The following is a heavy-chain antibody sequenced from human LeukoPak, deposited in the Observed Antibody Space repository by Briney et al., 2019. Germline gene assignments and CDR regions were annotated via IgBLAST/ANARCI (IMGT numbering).Heavy chain of an antibody. D-gene: IGHD3-22*01. CDR2: ISGSGGST. V-gene: IGHV3-23*01. Sequence: GGSLRLSCAASGFTFSSYAMSWVRQAPGKGLEWVSSISGSGGSTYYADSVKGRFTISRDNSKNTLFLQMNSLRAEDTAVYYCAKSRSGYYYKSFDPWGQGTLVTVSS. J-gene: IGHJ5*02. CDR3: AKSRSGYYYKSFDP. CDR1: GFTFSSYA.